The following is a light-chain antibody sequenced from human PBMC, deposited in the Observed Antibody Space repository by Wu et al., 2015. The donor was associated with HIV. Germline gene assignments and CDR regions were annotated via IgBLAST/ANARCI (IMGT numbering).Light chain of an antibody. J-gene: IGKJ5*01. V-gene: IGKV3-11*01. Sequence: EIVLTQSPAILSLSLGERATLSCRASQSVSNYLAWYQQKPGQPPRLLIHDASDRATGISARFSGSGSGTDFTLTISSLEPEDFAVYYCQHRFNWPLIFGQGTRLEIK. CDR1: QSVSNY. CDR3: QHRFNWPLI. CDR2: DAS.